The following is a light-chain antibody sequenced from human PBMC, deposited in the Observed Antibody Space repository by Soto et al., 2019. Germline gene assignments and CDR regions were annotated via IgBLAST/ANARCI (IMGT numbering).Light chain of an antibody. J-gene: IGKJ5*01. CDR2: GAS. CDR1: QSVSRR. Sequence: EVVLTQSPGTLSLSPGGRATLSCRASQSVSRRLAWYQQRPGQSPRLPISGASMRASGVPVRVIGSGSGTDFTLTITRLEPEEFAVYDCQQYGGSSITFGLGTRLEI. CDR3: QQYGGSSIT. V-gene: IGKV3-20*01.